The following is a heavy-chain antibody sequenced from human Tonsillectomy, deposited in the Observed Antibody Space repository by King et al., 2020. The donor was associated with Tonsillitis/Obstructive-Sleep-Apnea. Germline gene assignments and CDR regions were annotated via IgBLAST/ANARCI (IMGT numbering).Heavy chain of an antibody. CDR3: ARASFDY. CDR1: GGPIISSNW. V-gene: IGHV4-4*02. Sequence: QLQESGPGLVKPSGTLSLTCPVSGGPIISSNWGSWVRQPPGKGLGWIGEIFHGGSTNSNPSLKGRITISVDKSRNQFSLKLSSVTAADTAVYYCARASFDYWGQGTLVTVSS. J-gene: IGHJ4*02. CDR2: IFHGGST.